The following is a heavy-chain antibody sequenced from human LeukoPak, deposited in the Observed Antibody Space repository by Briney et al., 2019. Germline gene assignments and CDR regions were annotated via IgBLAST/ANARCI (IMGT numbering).Heavy chain of an antibody. D-gene: IGHD4-17*01. CDR2: IIPIFGTA. J-gene: IGHJ6*03. V-gene: IGHV1-69*06. CDR1: GGTFSSYA. Sequence: SVKVSCKASGGTFSSYAINWVRQAPGHGLEWMGGIIPIFGTANYAQKFQGRVTITADKSTSTAYMELSSLRSEDTAVYYCARGTDYGYYYYYMDVWGKGTTVTVSS. CDR3: ARGTDYGYYYYYMDV.